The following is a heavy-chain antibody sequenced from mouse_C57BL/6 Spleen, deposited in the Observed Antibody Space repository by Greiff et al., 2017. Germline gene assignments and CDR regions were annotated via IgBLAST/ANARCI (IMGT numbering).Heavy chain of an antibody. CDR1: GYSFTGYY. D-gene: IGHD1-1*01. J-gene: IGHJ3*01. CDR2: INPSTGGT. CDR3: ARDGSSSLAY. V-gene: IGHV1-42*01. Sequence: EVQVVESGPELVKPGASVKISCKASGYSFTGYYMNWVKQSPEKSLEWIGEINPSTGGTTYNQKFKAKATLTVDKSSSTAYMQLKSLTSEDSAVYYCARDGSSSLAYWGQGTLVTVSA.